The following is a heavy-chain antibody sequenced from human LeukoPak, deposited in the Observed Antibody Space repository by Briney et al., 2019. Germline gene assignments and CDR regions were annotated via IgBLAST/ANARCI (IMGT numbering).Heavy chain of an antibody. Sequence: GGSLRLSCAASGFTFSSYAMSWVRQAPGKGLEWVSAIGGSGGSTYYADSVKGRFTISRDNSKNTLYLQMNSLRAEDTAVYYCAKDSSGPEYYFDYWGQGTLVTVSS. V-gene: IGHV3-23*01. CDR3: AKDSSGPEYYFDY. D-gene: IGHD6-19*01. J-gene: IGHJ4*02. CDR2: IGGSGGST. CDR1: GFTFSSYA.